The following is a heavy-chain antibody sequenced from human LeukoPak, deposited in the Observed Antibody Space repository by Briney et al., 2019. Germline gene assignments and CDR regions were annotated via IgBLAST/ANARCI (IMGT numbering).Heavy chain of an antibody. CDR2: INHSGST. D-gene: IGHD2-21*01. CDR3: ARLLGVWTNSPRFAP. Sequence: NPSETLSLTCAVYGGSFSGYYWSWIRQPPGKGLEWIGEINHSGSTNYNPSLKSRVTISVDTSKNQFSLKLSSVTAADTAVYYCARLLGVWTNSPRFAPWGQGTLVTVSS. V-gene: IGHV4-34*01. J-gene: IGHJ5*02. CDR1: GGSFSGYY.